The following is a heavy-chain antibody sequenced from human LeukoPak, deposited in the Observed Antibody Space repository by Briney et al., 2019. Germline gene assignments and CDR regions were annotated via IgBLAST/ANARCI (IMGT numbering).Heavy chain of an antibody. D-gene: IGHD2-15*01. CDR3: ARAKLRILRLSSYYYGMDV. CDR2: INHSGST. Sequence: PSETLSLTCAVYGGSFSGYYWSWIRQPPGKGLEWVGEINHSGSTNYNPSLKSRVTISVDTSKNQFSLKLSSVTAADTAVYYCARAKLRILRLSSYYYGMDVWGQGTTVTVSS. J-gene: IGHJ6*02. V-gene: IGHV4-34*01. CDR1: GGSFSGYY.